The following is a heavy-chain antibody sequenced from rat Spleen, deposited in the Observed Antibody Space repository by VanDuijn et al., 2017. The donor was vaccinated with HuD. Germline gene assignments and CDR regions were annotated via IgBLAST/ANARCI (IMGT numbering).Heavy chain of an antibody. CDR2: IWSNGGT. D-gene: IGHD1-11*01. CDR1: GLSLTSNS. CDR3: ARDRDFGNYGYYFDY. V-gene: IGHV2-47*01. Sequence: QEQLKESGPGLVQPSQTLSLTCTVSGLSLTSNSVSWIRQPPGKGLECMGVIWSNGGTAYNSLFKSRLSISRDISKSQVFLKMNSLQTEDTATYYCARDRDFGNYGYYFDYWGQGVMVTVSS. J-gene: IGHJ2*01.